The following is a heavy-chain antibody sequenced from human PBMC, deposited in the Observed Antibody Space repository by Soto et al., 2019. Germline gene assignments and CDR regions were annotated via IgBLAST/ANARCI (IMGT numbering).Heavy chain of an antibody. Sequence: GGTLRLSCAASGFTFSSYAMHLVRQATGKGLEWVAIISDDGRNKYYADSVKGRFTISRDNSKNTPYLQMNSLRAEDTAVYYCATSRGCYLFGYWGQGTMVTVSS. V-gene: IGHV3-30*04. CDR3: ATSRGCYLFGY. J-gene: IGHJ4*02. CDR2: ISDDGRNK. D-gene: IGHD6-25*01. CDR1: GFTFSSYA.